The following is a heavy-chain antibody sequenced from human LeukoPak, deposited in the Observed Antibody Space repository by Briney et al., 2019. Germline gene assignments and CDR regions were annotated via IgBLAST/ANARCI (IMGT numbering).Heavy chain of an antibody. J-gene: IGHJ4*02. CDR3: AKEGLQDYYDSSGYLDY. CDR1: GFTFDDYA. V-gene: IGHV3-9*01. D-gene: IGHD3-22*01. CDR2: ISWNSGSI. Sequence: PGGSLRLSCAASGFTFDDYAMHWVRQAPGKVLEWVSGISWNSGSIGYADSVKGRFTISRDNAKNSLYLQMNSLRAEDTALYYCAKEGLQDYYDSSGYLDYWGQGTLVTVSS.